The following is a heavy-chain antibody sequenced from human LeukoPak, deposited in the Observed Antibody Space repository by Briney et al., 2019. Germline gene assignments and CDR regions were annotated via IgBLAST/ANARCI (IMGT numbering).Heavy chain of an antibody. V-gene: IGHV4-39*01. D-gene: IGHD4-17*01. CDR3: ARHGDYGDYTTVDY. CDR1: GGSISSSSYY. J-gene: IGHJ4*02. Sequence: SETLSLTCTVSGGSISSSSYYWGWIRQPPGTGLEWIGSIHYSGSTYYNPSLKSRVTISVDTSKNQFSLKLSSVTAADTAVYYCARHGDYGDYTTVDYWGQGTLVTVSS. CDR2: IHYSGST.